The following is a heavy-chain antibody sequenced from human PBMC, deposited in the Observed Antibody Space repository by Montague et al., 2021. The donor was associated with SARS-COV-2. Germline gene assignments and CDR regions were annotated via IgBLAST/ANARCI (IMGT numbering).Heavy chain of an antibody. J-gene: IGHJ3*02. V-gene: IGHV4-59*08. CDR3: ARRALGYCSSTSCETAFDI. CDR1: GGSISSYY. D-gene: IGHD2-2*01. CDR2: IYYSGST. Sequence: SETRSLTCTVAGGSISSYYWSWIRQPPGKGLERIGYIYYSGSTNYNPSLKSRVTISVDTSKNQFSLKLSSVTAADTAVYYCARRALGYCSSTSCETAFDIWGQGTMVTVSS.